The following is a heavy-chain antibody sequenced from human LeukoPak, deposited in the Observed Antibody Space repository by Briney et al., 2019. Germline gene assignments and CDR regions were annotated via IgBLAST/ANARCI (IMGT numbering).Heavy chain of an antibody. CDR3: ARGDDFSGDH. Sequence: PGGSLRLSCAVSGFTFSNFWMSWVRQAPGRGLEWVANIHPEGNEKYHVESVKGRFTISRDNAKNSLFLQVNGLRVEDTAVYYCARGDDFSGDHWAQGTLVTVSS. CDR1: GFTFSNFW. CDR2: IHPEGNEK. V-gene: IGHV3-7*04. D-gene: IGHD3-3*01. J-gene: IGHJ4*02.